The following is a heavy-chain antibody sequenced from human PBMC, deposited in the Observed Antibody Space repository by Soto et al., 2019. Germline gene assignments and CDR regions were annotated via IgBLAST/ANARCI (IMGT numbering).Heavy chain of an antibody. CDR3: ARDPVLDYSNYVYYYYGMDV. V-gene: IGHV1-69*13. CDR2: IIPIFGTA. Sequence: SVKVSCKASGGTFSSYAISWVRQAPGQGLEWMGGIIPIFGTANYAQKFQGRVTITADESTSTAYMELSSLRSEDTAVYYCARDPVLDYSNYVYYYYGMDVWGQGTTVTVSS. D-gene: IGHD4-4*01. J-gene: IGHJ6*02. CDR1: GGTFSSYA.